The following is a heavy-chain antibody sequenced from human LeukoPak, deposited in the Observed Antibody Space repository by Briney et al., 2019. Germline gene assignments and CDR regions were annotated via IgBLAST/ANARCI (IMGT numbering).Heavy chain of an antibody. J-gene: IGHJ4*01. CDR1: GGSITSYC. D-gene: IGHD1-26*01. V-gene: IGHV4-59*01. Sequence: SETLSLTCTVSGGSITSYCYTWIRQPPGKGLEWIGYIYYSGNTNYNPSLKSRVTMSLDMSKNQFSLRLTSVTAADTAVYYCAREDSGNSIDYWGQGTLVTVSS. CDR2: IYYSGNT. CDR3: AREDSGNSIDY.